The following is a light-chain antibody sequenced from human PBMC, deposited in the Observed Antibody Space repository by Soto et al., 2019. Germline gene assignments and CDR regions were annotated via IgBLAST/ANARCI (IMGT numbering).Light chain of an antibody. Sequence: QSALTQPASVSASPGQSITISCSGTSSDVGAYNYVAWYQQFPGKTPKLIIYGVSSRPSGVSSRFSGSKSGNTASLTISGLQAEDEADYYCSSYTSSSTLVFGGGTKLTVL. V-gene: IGLV2-14*01. CDR1: SSDVGAYNY. CDR2: GVS. J-gene: IGLJ2*01. CDR3: SSYTSSSTLV.